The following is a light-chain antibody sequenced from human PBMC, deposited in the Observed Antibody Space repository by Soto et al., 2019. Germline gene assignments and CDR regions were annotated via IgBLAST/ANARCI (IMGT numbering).Light chain of an antibody. J-gene: IGKJ2*01. CDR1: QSVSSN. CDR2: DAS. V-gene: IGKV3-15*01. CDR3: QQYSQWPLYT. Sequence: EIVMTQSPATLSVSPGERATLSCRASQSVSSNLAWYQHKPGQAPRLLIYDASTRAAGVPARFSGSGSGTEFTLTISSLQSEDFALYYCQQYSQWPLYTFGQGTKVDIK.